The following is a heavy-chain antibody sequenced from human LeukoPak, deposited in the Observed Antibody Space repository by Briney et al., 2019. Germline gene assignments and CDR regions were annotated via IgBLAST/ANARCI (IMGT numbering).Heavy chain of an antibody. CDR1: GGSISSGGYY. CDR3: ARAAAVTNSWYYFDY. D-gene: IGHD6-13*01. Sequence: SETLSLTCTVSGGSISSGGYYWSWIRQPPGKGLEWIGYIRYGGSTYYNPSLKSRVIISVDMSKNQFSLSLNSLSAADSAVYYCARAAAVTNSWYYFDYWGQGTLVTVSS. V-gene: IGHV4-30-4*08. CDR2: IRYGGST. J-gene: IGHJ4*02.